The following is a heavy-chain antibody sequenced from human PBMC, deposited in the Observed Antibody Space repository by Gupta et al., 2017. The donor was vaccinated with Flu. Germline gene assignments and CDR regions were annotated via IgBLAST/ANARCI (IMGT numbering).Heavy chain of an antibody. D-gene: IGHD1-1*01. Sequence: QITLKESGPTLVTPTQTLTLTCTFSGFSLSTSGVGVGWIRQPPGKALEWLALIYWDDDKRYSPSLKSRLTITKDTSKNQVVLTMTNMDPVDTATYYCAASWKRKYYFDYWGQGTLVTVSS. CDR3: AASWKRKYYFDY. CDR1: GFSLSTSGVG. V-gene: IGHV2-5*02. J-gene: IGHJ4*02. CDR2: IYWDDDK.